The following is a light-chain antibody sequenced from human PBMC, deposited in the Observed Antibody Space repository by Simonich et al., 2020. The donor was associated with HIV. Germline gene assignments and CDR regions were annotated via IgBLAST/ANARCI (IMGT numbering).Light chain of an antibody. J-gene: IGLJ2*01. CDR2: DVS. V-gene: IGLV2-14*03. Sequence: QSALTQPASVSGSPGQSITISCTGTSSDVGGYNYVSWYQHHPGKAPKLMIYDVSKRPPWVSNRFSGSKSGNTASLTLSGLQAEDEADYYCSSYTSSDTYVLFGGGTKVTVL. CDR3: SSYTSSDTYVL. CDR1: SSDVGGYNY.